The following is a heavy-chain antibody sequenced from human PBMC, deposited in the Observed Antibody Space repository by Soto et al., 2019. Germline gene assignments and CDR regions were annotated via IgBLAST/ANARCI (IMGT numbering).Heavy chain of an antibody. V-gene: IGHV4-31*03. CDR1: GGSINSGGYY. Sequence: QVQLQESGPGLVKPSQTLSLICTVSGGSINSGGYYWNWIRQHPGKGLEWIGYIFYSGSTYYNPSPRGRVTVSGDSSENKFPRNLSSVTGADTAVYCCARGYPQSGYSSSCVFDSRGQGTLVNVSS. D-gene: IGHD6-13*01. CDR3: ARGYPQSGYSSSCVFDS. J-gene: IGHJ4*02. CDR2: IFYSGST.